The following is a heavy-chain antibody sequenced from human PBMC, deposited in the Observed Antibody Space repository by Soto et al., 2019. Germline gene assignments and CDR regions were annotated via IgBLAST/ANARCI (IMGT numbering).Heavy chain of an antibody. D-gene: IGHD5-12*01. CDR1: GYTFTNYA. V-gene: IGHV1-18*04. CDR2: INVYNYDI. Sequence: QVHLVQSGAEVRKPGASVKLSCKASGYTFTNYAITWVRRAPGQGLEWMGWINVYNYDINYAQRFQDRVSMTTDTSTNTVYMDLRSLRSDYTAVYYCVRDSLGGPLVATIHLDLWGQGTLVTVSS. CDR3: VRDSLGGPLVATIHLDL. J-gene: IGHJ4*02.